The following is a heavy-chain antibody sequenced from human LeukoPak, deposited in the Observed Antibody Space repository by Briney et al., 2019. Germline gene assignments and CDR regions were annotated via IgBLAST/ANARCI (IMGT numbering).Heavy chain of an antibody. Sequence: ASVKVSCKASGYTFTGYYMHWVRQAPGQGLEWMGWINPNSGGTNYAQKFQGRVTMTRDTSISTAYMELRSLRSDDTAVYYCARRYYDSIDPWGQGTLVTVSS. J-gene: IGHJ5*02. CDR1: GYTFTGYY. D-gene: IGHD3-22*01. CDR2: INPNSGGT. CDR3: ARRYYDSIDP. V-gene: IGHV1-2*02.